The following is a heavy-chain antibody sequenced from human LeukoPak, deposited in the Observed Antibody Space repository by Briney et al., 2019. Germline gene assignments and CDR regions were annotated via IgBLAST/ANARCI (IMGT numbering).Heavy chain of an antibody. J-gene: IGHJ6*02. CDR1: GFTFSSYA. CDR2: ISYDGSNK. CDR3: ARGRQWLPPRNYYYYGMDV. D-gene: IGHD6-19*01. Sequence: PGGSLRLSCAASGFTFSSYAMHWVRQAPGKGLEWVAVISYDGSNKYYVDSVKGRFTISRDNSKNTLYLQMNSLRAEDTAVYYCARGRQWLPPRNYYYYGMDVWGQGTTVTVSS. V-gene: IGHV3-30*04.